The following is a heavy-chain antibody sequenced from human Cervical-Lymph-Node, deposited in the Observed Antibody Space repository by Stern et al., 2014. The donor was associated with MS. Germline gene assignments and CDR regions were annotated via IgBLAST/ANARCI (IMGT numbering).Heavy chain of an antibody. CDR3: ATVGTSDY. V-gene: IGHV1-2*06. Sequence: QMQLVQSGAEVKKPGASVKVSCKASGYSFTGYDMHWVRQAPGQGLEWMGRINPNSGGTNYEQKFEGRVTMTRDTSINTAYMELSRLRSDDTAVYYCATVGTSDYWGQGTLVTVSS. CDR2: INPNSGGT. J-gene: IGHJ4*02. CDR1: GYSFTGYD.